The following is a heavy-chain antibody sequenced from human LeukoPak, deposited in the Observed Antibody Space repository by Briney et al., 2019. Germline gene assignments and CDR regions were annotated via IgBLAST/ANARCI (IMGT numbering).Heavy chain of an antibody. D-gene: IGHD3-22*01. CDR3: AKDNDSSGYYDY. Sequence: GGSLRLSCAASGFTFSSYAMSWVRQAPGKGLEWVSAISGSGGSTYYADSVKGRFTISRDSSKNTLYLQMNSLRAEETAVYYCAKDNDSSGYYDYWGQGTLVTVSS. CDR2: ISGSGGST. V-gene: IGHV3-23*01. J-gene: IGHJ4*02. CDR1: GFTFSSYA.